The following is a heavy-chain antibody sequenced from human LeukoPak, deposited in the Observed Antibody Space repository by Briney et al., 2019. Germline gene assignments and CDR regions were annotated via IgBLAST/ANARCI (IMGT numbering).Heavy chain of an antibody. D-gene: IGHD5-18*01. CDR2: ISGSGGST. Sequence: GGSLRHSCAASGFTFSSYAMSWVRQAPGKGLEWVSAISGSGGSTYYADSVKGRFTISRDNSKNTLYLQMNSLRAEDTAVYYCAKDSSSIRGYSYGYRDYWGQGTLVTVSS. CDR1: GFTFSSYA. V-gene: IGHV3-23*01. CDR3: AKDSSSIRGYSYGYRDY. J-gene: IGHJ4*02.